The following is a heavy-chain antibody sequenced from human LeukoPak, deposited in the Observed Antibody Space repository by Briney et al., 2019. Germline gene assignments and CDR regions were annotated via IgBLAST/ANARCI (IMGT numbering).Heavy chain of an antibody. Sequence: SGPTLVKPTQTLTLTCTFSGFSLRTSGVGVGWIRQPPGKALEWLAVIYWDDSKRYSPSLKSRLTITKDTSKNQVVLTMTNMDPVDTATYYCARIHEQWLVDPSRGAFDIWGQGTMVTVSS. CDR3: ARIHEQWLVDPSRGAFDI. J-gene: IGHJ3*02. CDR1: GFSLRTSGVG. CDR2: IYWDDSK. D-gene: IGHD6-19*01. V-gene: IGHV2-5*02.